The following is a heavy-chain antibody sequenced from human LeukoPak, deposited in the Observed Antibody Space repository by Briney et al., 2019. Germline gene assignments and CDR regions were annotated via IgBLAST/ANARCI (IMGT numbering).Heavy chain of an antibody. CDR3: ARARGRGYSYGTCFDY. V-gene: IGHV3-30-3*01. Sequence: PGGSLRLSCAASGFTFSSYAMHWVRQAPGKGLEWVAVISYDGSNKYYADSVKGRFTISRDNSKNTLYLQMNSLRAEDTAVYYCARARGRGYSYGTCFDYWGQGTLVTVSS. CDR1: GFTFSSYA. CDR2: ISYDGSNK. J-gene: IGHJ4*02. D-gene: IGHD5-18*01.